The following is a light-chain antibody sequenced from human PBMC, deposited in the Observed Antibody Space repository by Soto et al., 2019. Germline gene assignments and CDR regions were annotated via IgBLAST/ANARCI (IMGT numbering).Light chain of an antibody. CDR3: QQCSHSPLT. Sequence: EIVLTQSPGTLSLSPGERATLSCRASQIVTNNSLAWYQQKPGQAPRLLIDDASNRATGIPDRFSGSGSGTDFTLTISRLEPEDFAVYYCQQCSHSPLTFGGGTTVEIK. V-gene: IGKV3-20*01. J-gene: IGKJ4*01. CDR2: DAS. CDR1: QIVTNNS.